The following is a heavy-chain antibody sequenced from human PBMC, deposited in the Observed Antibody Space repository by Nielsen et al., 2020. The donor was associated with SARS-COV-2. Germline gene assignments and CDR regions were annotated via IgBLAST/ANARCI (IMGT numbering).Heavy chain of an antibody. CDR3: ARTSDWYFDL. CDR2: IYYSGST. J-gene: IGHJ2*01. Sequence: TLSLTCTVSGGSISSGGYYWSWIRQHPGKGLEWIGYIYYSGSTYYNPSLKSRVTISVDTSKNQFSLKLSSVTAADTAVYYCARTSDWYFDLWGRGTLVTVSS. CDR1: GGSISSGGYY. V-gene: IGHV4-31*03.